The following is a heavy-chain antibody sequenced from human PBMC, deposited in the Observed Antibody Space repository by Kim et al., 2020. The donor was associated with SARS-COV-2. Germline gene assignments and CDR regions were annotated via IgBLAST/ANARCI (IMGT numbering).Heavy chain of an antibody. D-gene: IGHD3-16*01. CDR1: GFTFTFYS. CDR3: AKEGGH. J-gene: IGHJ4*02. CDR2: INCSGGGT. V-gene: IGHV1-46*01. Sequence: ASVKVSCKASGFTFTFYSMHWVRQAPGQGLEWMGMINCSGGGTNYAQKFQGRVTMTGDTSTNTVYMELSSLRSDDTAVYYCAKEGGHWGQGTQLTVSS.